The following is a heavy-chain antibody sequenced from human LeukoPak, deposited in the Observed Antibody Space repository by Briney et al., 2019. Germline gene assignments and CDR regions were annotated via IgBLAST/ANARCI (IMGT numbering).Heavy chain of an antibody. CDR2: INPNGGDT. J-gene: IGHJ4*02. Sequence: ASVKVSCKTSGCTFTGYYIHWVRQAPGQGLEWVGRINPNGGDTNYAQKFQGRVTMTRDTSISTAYMELTRLTSDDTAVYYCARSACDYWGQGTLVTVSS. CDR1: GCTFTGYY. V-gene: IGHV1-2*06. CDR3: ARSACDY.